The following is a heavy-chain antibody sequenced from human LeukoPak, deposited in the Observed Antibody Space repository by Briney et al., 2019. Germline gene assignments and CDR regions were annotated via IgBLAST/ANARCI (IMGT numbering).Heavy chain of an antibody. V-gene: IGHV1-69*06. J-gene: IGHJ6*04. CDR1: GGTFTSYA. Sequence: SVKVSCKAAGGTFTSYAISWVRQAPGQGLEWMGGIIPIFGTANYAQKFQGRVTITADKSTSTAYMELSSLRSEDTAVYYCASRGYSDSVGYGMDVWGKRTTVTVSS. D-gene: IGHD5-12*01. CDR3: ASRGYSDSVGYGMDV. CDR2: IIPIFGTA.